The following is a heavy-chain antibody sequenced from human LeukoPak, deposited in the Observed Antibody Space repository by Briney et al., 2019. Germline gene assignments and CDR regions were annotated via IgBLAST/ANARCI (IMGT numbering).Heavy chain of an antibody. Sequence: GGSLRLSCAASGFTFSSYGMHWVRQAPGKGLEWVAVISYDGSNKYYADSVKGRFTISRDNSKNTLYLQMNSLRAEDTAVYYCARAIVGTNTFDLWGPGTLVTVSS. J-gene: IGHJ4*02. V-gene: IGHV3-30*03. CDR1: GFTFSSYG. CDR3: ARAIVGTNTFDL. CDR2: ISYDGSNK. D-gene: IGHD1-26*01.